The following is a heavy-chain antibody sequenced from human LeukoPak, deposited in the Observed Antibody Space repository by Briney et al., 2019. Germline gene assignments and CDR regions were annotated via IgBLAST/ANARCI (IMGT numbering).Heavy chain of an antibody. V-gene: IGHV3-30*02. D-gene: IGHD3-22*01. CDR3: AKVNRHDDYYDSSGYYYVDAFDI. CDR1: GFTFSSYG. J-gene: IGHJ3*02. CDR2: KRYDGSNK. Sequence: GWSLRLSCAASGFTFSSYGMHWVRQAPGKGLEWVAFKRYDGSNKYYADSVKGRFTISRDNSKNTLYLQMNSLRAEDTAVYYCAKVNRHDDYYDSSGYYYVDAFDIWGQGTMVTVSS.